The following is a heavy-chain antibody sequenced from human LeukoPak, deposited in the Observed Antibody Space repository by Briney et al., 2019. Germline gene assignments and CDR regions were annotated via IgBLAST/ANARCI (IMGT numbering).Heavy chain of an antibody. J-gene: IGHJ4*02. V-gene: IGHV4-39*07. CDR1: GGSISSSSYY. CDR3: AYIARYYFDY. Sequence: PSETLSLTCTVSGGSISSSSYYWGWIRQPPGKGLEWIGSIYYSGSTYYNPSLKSRVTISVDTSKNQFSLKLSSVTAADTAVYYCAYIARYYFDYWGQGTLVTVSS. D-gene: IGHD2-15*01. CDR2: IYYSGST.